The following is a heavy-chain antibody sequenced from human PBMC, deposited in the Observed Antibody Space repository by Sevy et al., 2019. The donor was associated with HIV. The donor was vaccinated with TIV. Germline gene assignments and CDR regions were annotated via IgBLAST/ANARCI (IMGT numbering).Heavy chain of an antibody. J-gene: IGHJ4*02. V-gene: IGHV3-23*01. CDR2: ISGSGGST. CDR1: GFTFSSYA. Sequence: GGSLRLSCAASGFTFSSYAMSWVRQAPGKGLEWVSAISGSGGSTYYAASVKGRFTISRDNSKNTLYLQMNSLRAEDTAVYYCAKVTSSSSWYRPFDYWGQGTLVTVSS. CDR3: AKVTSSSSWYRPFDY. D-gene: IGHD6-13*01.